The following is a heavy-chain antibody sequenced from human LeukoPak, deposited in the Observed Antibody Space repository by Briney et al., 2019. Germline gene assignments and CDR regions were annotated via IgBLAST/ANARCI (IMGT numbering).Heavy chain of an antibody. Sequence: PSQTLSLTCTVSGGSISSGDYYWSWIRQPPGKGLEWIGYIYYSGSTYYNPSLKSRVTISVDTSKNQFSLKLSSVTAADTAVYYCARGHPQYSSSSGGAFDIWGQGTMVTVSS. CDR1: GGSISSGDYY. CDR2: IYYSGST. J-gene: IGHJ3*02. D-gene: IGHD6-6*01. CDR3: ARGHPQYSSSSGGAFDI. V-gene: IGHV4-30-4*08.